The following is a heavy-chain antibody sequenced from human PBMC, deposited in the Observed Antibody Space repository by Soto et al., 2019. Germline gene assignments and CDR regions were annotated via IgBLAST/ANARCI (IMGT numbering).Heavy chain of an antibody. Sequence: EVQLVESGGGLVQPGGSLRLSCAATGFIFSSYWMSWVHQAPGKGLEWVANINQDGSEKYYVDSAKGRFTISRDNAQDSLHLQMSNLGAEDTAVYYCARGFNSALDIWGQGTMVTVSS. J-gene: IGHJ3*02. V-gene: IGHV3-7*01. CDR1: GFIFSSYW. CDR3: ARGFNSALDI. CDR2: INQDGSEK.